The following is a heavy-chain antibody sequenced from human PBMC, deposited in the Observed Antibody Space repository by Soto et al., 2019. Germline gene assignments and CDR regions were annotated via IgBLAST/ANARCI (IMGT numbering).Heavy chain of an antibody. CDR3: ARGDSSSFPSRNFDY. J-gene: IGHJ4*02. D-gene: IGHD6-13*01. Sequence: QVQLVESGGGVVQPGRSLRLSCAASGFTFSSYAMHWVRQAPGKGLEWVAVISYDGSNKYYADSVKGRFTISRDNSKNTLYLQMNSLRAEDTAVYYCARGDSSSFPSRNFDYWGQGTLVTVSS. CDR1: GFTFSSYA. CDR2: ISYDGSNK. V-gene: IGHV3-30-3*01.